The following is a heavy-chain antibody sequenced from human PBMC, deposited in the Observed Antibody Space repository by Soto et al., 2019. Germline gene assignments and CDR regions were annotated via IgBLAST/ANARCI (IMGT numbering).Heavy chain of an antibody. Sequence: GSLRLSCAASGFTFSSYAMSWVRQAPGKGLEWVSAISGSGGSTYYADSVKGRFTISRDNSKNTLYLQMNSLRAEDTAVYYCAKGGYGSGSYYSEIYYFDYWAREPWSPSPQ. J-gene: IGHJ4*02. CDR1: GFTFSSYA. V-gene: IGHV3-23*01. CDR2: ISGSGGST. CDR3: AKGGYGSGSYYSEIYYFDY. D-gene: IGHD3-10*01.